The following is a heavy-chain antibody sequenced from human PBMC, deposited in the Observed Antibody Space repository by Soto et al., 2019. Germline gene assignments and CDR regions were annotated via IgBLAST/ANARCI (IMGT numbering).Heavy chain of an antibody. CDR3: ASDTGGIGGSGHRGTEHYYYYYMDV. J-gene: IGHJ6*03. CDR1: GGSISSGGYY. CDR2: IYYSGST. D-gene: IGHD3-10*01. V-gene: IGHV4-31*03. Sequence: SETLSLTCTVSGGSISSGGYYWSWIRQHPGKGLEWIGYIYYSGSTYYNPSLKSRVTISVDTSKNQFSLKLSSVTAADTAVYYCASDTGGIGGSGHRGTEHYYYYYMDVWGKGTTVTVSS.